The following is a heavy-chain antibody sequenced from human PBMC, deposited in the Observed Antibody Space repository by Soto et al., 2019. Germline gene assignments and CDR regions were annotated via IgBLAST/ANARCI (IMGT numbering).Heavy chain of an antibody. V-gene: IGHV1-46*01. CDR1: GYTFTNYH. Sequence: ASVKVSCKASGYTFTNYHMHWVRQAPGQGFEWMGIINPSGGSTTYAQKFQGRVTMTSDTSTSTVYMELSSLRSDDTAVYYCARDSSIVVDGGSCQDYWGPGTQVTVSS. CDR3: ARDSSIVVDGGSCQDY. J-gene: IGHJ4*02. CDR2: INPSGGST. D-gene: IGHD2-15*01.